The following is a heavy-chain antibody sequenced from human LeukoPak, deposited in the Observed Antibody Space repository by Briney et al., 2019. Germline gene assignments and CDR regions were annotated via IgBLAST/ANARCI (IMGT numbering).Heavy chain of an antibody. D-gene: IGHD6-19*01. CDR2: IYYSGST. CDR3: AREGVGLENPGIAVAGTYYYYGMDV. CDR1: GGSISSSSYY. Sequence: PSETLSLTCTVSGGSISSSSYYWGWIRQPPGKGLEWIGSIYYSGSTYYNPSLKSRVTISVDTSKNQFSLKLSSVTAADTAVYYCAREGVGLENPGIAVAGTYYYYGMDVWGQGTTVTVSS. V-gene: IGHV4-39*07. J-gene: IGHJ6*02.